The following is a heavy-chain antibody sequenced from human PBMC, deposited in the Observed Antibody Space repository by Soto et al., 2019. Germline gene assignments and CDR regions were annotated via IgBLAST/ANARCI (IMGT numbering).Heavy chain of an antibody. J-gene: IGHJ4*02. Sequence: QVQLVESGGGVVQPGRSLRLSCAASGFTVSSYAMHWVRQAPGKGLEWVAVISYDGSNKYYADSVKGRFTISRDNSKNTLYLQMNSLRAEDTAVYYCAREALTTAFHWGQGTLVTVSS. D-gene: IGHD4-17*01. V-gene: IGHV3-30-3*01. CDR1: GFTVSSYA. CDR2: ISYDGSNK. CDR3: AREALTTAFH.